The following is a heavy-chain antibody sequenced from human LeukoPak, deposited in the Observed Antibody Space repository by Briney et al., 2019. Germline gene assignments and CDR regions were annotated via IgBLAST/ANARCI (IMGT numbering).Heavy chain of an antibody. D-gene: IGHD5-12*01. CDR3: SRDRLGGLDL. V-gene: IGHV3-21*06. Sequence: GGSLRLSCAASGFDFSTYAINWVRQAPGKGLEWVSSISTMSNYIFYGNSVKGRFTISRDNAKNSVYLQMNSLRPDDTAVYYCSRDRLGGLDLWGQGTLVTVSS. J-gene: IGHJ5*02. CDR1: GFDFSTYA. CDR2: ISTMSNYI.